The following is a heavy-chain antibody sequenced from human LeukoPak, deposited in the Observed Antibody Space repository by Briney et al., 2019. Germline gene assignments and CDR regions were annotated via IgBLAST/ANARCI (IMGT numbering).Heavy chain of an antibody. V-gene: IGHV3-30-3*01. Sequence: GGSLRLSCAASGFTFSSYAMHWVRQAPGKGLEWVAVISYDGSNKYYADSVKGRFTISRDNSKNTPYLQMNSLRAEDTAVYYCASITMIVVAQQGAFDIWGQGTMVTVSS. CDR2: ISYDGSNK. CDR3: ASITMIVVAQQGAFDI. CDR1: GFTFSSYA. D-gene: IGHD3-22*01. J-gene: IGHJ3*02.